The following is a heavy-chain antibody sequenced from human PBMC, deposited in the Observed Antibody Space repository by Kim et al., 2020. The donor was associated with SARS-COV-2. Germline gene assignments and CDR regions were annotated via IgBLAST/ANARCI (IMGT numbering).Heavy chain of an antibody. Sequence: GGSLRLSCAASGFAFSNYGMSWVRQAPGEGLEWVSVISRDGRITFYADSMKGRFTISRDNSKNTLDLQMSSLRVEDTAVYYCAKVGAAFSFDSWGQGTLLAVSS. D-gene: IGHD3-10*01. CDR2: ISRDGRIT. V-gene: IGHV3-23*01. CDR3: AKVGAAFSFDS. J-gene: IGHJ4*02. CDR1: GFAFSNYG.